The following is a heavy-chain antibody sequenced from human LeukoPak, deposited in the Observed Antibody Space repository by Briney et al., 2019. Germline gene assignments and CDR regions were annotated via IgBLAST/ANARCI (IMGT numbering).Heavy chain of an antibody. D-gene: IGHD2-2*01. CDR2: INPNSGGT. V-gene: IGHV1-2*02. Sequence: ASVKVSCKASGYTCTGYYMHWVRQAPGQGLEWMGWINPNSGGTNYAQKFQGRVTMTRDTSISTAYMELSRLRSDDTAVYYCARGYCSSTSCYRRINWFDPWGQGTLVTVSS. CDR1: GYTCTGYY. CDR3: ARGYCSSTSCYRRINWFDP. J-gene: IGHJ5*02.